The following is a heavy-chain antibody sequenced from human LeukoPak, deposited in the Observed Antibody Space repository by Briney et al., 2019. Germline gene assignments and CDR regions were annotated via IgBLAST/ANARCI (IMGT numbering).Heavy chain of an antibody. J-gene: IGHJ4*02. CDR1: GFTLSSYG. CDR2: ISYDGNAK. V-gene: IGHV3-30*03. CDR3: ASLGDTGDY. Sequence: GGSLRLSCAASGFTLSSYGMHWVRQAPGKGLEWVAVISYDGNAKHYADSVKGRFTISRDNSKNTLYLQMNSLRVEDTAVYYCASLGDTGDYWGQGTLVTVSS. D-gene: IGHD3-16*01.